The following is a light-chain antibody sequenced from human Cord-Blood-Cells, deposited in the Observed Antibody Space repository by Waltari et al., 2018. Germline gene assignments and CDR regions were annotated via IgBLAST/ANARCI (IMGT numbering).Light chain of an antibody. CDR3: QQSYSTSIT. J-gene: IGKJ5*01. V-gene: IGKV1-39*01. CDR2: AAS. CDR1: QSISSY. Sequence: DIQMTLAPSSLSATVGDRATKTCRARQSISSYLHWYQQKPGKAPKLLIYAASSLQSGVPSRFSGSGSVTDFTLTISSLQPEDFATYYCQQSYSTSITFGQGTRLEIK.